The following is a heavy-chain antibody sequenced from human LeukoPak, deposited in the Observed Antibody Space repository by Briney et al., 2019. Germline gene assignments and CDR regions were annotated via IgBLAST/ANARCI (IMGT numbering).Heavy chain of an antibody. CDR2: IIPIPGIA. Sequence: SVKVSCKASGGTFSSYTISWVRQAPGQGLEWMGRIIPIPGIANYAQKFQGRVTITADKSTSTAYMELSSLRSEDTAVYYCARDRVFGTPLFDYWGQGTLVTVSS. D-gene: IGHD3-3*01. CDR1: GGTFSSYT. J-gene: IGHJ4*02. V-gene: IGHV1-69*04. CDR3: ARDRVFGTPLFDY.